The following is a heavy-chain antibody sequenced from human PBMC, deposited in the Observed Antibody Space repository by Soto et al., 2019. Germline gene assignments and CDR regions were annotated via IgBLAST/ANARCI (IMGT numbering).Heavy chain of an antibody. CDR3: AIQSDFAFGY. Sequence: PCESLNISCKGSGYTFTRYWIGWVRQMPGKGLEWMGFVYPGDSESRYSPSFQGQITISADKSINTAYLQWRSLKASETALYYCAIQSDFAFGYWRLGTLVTVSS. CDR1: GYTFTRYW. J-gene: IGHJ4*02. V-gene: IGHV5-51*01. CDR2: VYPGDSES. D-gene: IGHD3-10*01.